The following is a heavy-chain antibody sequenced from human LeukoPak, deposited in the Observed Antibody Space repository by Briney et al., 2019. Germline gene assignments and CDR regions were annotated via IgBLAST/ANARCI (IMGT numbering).Heavy chain of an antibody. V-gene: IGHV4-31*03. CDR3: ARVERGYSYGYPPNWLDP. J-gene: IGHJ5*02. Sequence: MPSQTLSLTCTVSGGSISSGGYSWSWIRQHPGKGLEWIGYIYYSGSTYYNPSLKSRVTISVDTSKNQFSLKLSSVTAADTAVYYCARVERGYSYGYPPNWLDPWGQGTLVTVSS. CDR1: GGSISSGGYS. D-gene: IGHD5-18*01. CDR2: IYYSGST.